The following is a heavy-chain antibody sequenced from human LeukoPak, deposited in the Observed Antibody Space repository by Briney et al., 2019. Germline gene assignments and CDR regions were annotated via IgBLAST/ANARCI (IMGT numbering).Heavy chain of an antibody. CDR1: GGSFSGYY. V-gene: IGHV4-34*01. J-gene: IGHJ5*02. CDR2: INHSGST. CDR3: ASGGRSNWFDP. Sequence: KPSETLSLTCAVYGGSFSGYYWSWIRQPPGKGLEWIGEINHSGSTNYNPSLKSRVTISVDTSKNQFSLKLSSVTAADTAVYYCASGGRSNWFDPWGQGTLVTVSS. D-gene: IGHD1-26*01.